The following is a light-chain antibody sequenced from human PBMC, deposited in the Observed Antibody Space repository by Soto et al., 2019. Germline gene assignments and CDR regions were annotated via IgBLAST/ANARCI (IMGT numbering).Light chain of an antibody. J-gene: IGLJ2*01. Sequence: SYELTQPPSVSVSPGQTASITCSGDNLGEKYACWYQQKPGQSPVLVIYQDNKRPSGIPERFSGSNSRNTATLTISGTQAMDEADYYCQAWDSSAVVFGGGTKLTVL. CDR2: QDN. V-gene: IGLV3-1*01. CDR1: NLGEKY. CDR3: QAWDSSAVV.